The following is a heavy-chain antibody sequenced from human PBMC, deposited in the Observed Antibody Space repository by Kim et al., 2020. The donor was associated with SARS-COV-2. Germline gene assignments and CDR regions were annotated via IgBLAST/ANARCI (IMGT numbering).Heavy chain of an antibody. CDR2: IYSGGST. CDR3: AKGGSSYLFDS. V-gene: IGHV3-53*01. CDR1: GFTVSGNY. Sequence: GGSLRLSCAASGFTVSGNYLNWVRQAPGKGLEWVSVIYSGGSTNYADSVKGRFTISRDNSENTLYLQMNSLRVVDTAVYYCAKGGSSYLFDSWGQGTLVTVSS. D-gene: IGHD3-22*01. J-gene: IGHJ4*02.